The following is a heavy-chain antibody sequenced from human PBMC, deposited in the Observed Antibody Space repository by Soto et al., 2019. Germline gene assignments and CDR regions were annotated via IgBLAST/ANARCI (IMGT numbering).Heavy chain of an antibody. J-gene: IGHJ4*02. CDR3: ARDPGYSNYDVDY. Sequence: QVQLVESGGGVVQPGRSLRLSCVASGFTFSSHAMHWVRQAPGKGLEWVAVIWYDGSKKYYADSVKGRFTVARDDSKNTLYLQMTSLRVEDTAVYYCARDPGYSNYDVDYWGQGTLVTVSP. V-gene: IGHV3-33*01. CDR1: GFTFSSHA. CDR2: IWYDGSKK. D-gene: IGHD5-12*01.